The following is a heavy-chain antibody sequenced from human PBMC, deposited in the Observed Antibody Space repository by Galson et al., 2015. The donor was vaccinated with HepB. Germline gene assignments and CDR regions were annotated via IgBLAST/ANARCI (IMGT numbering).Heavy chain of an antibody. V-gene: IGHV3-7*03. D-gene: IGHD6-13*01. Sequence: SLRLAGAAAGVCFGITWRSWVRQAPGQGLEGVANINEAGSRRDDVDSVKGGFTIRSDNTKDALSLQMNSLRGDDTAVYYCAAAAEWGQGTLVTVSS. CDR3: AAAAE. CDR2: INEAGSRR. CDR1: GVCFGITW. J-gene: IGHJ4*02.